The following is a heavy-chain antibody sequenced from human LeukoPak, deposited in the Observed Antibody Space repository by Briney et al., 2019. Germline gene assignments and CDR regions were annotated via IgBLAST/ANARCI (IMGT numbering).Heavy chain of an antibody. Sequence: GGSLRLSCAASGFTFGSYAMNWVRQAPGKGPEWVSTISGSGGRTYYADSVKGRFTISRDNSKNTLYLQMNSLRAEDTAVYYCAKDMGIHFDYWGQGTLVTVSS. D-gene: IGHD3-10*01. J-gene: IGHJ4*02. CDR2: ISGSGGRT. CDR1: GFTFGSYA. CDR3: AKDMGIHFDY. V-gene: IGHV3-23*01.